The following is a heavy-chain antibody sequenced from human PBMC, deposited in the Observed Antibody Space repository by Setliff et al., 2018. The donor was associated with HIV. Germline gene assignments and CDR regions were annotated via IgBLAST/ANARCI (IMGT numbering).Heavy chain of an antibody. CDR2: IYWDDDK. D-gene: IGHD7-27*01. CDR1: GFSLTTSGVG. CDR3: AHNINWGSDWYFDL. V-gene: IGHV2-5*02. J-gene: IGHJ2*01. Sequence: SGPTLVNPTQTLTLTCTFSGFSLTTSGVGVGWFRQPPGKALEWLARIYWDDDKRYSPSLKSRLTITKGTSKNQVVLTMTNMDPVDTATYYCAHNINWGSDWYFDLWGRGTLVTVSS.